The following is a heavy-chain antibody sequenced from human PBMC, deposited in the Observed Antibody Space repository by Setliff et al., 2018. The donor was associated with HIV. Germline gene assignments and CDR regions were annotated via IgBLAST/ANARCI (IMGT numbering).Heavy chain of an antibody. CDR1: GGSISSYY. Sequence: SETLSLTCTVSGGSISSYYWSWIRQPPGKGLEWIGYIYYSGSTNHNPSLKSRVTISVDTSKNQFSLKLSSVTAADTAVYYCAKDTLRLGEVLDAFDIWGQGTMVTVSS. CDR3: AKDTLRLGEVLDAFDI. D-gene: IGHD3-16*01. V-gene: IGHV4-59*01. J-gene: IGHJ3*02. CDR2: IYYSGST.